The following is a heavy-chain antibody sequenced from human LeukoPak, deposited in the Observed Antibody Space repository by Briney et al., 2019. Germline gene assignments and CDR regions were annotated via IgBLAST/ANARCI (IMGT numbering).Heavy chain of an antibody. CDR1: GGSISSGDYY. D-gene: IGHD3-10*01. Sequence: SETLSLTCTVSGGSISSGDYYWSWIRQPPGKGLEWIGYIYYSGSTYYNPSLKSRVTISVDTSKNQFSLKLSSVTAADTAVYYCARDFLWFGESDEYYGMDVWGEGTTVTVSS. CDR2: IYYSGST. V-gene: IGHV4-30-4*01. CDR3: ARDFLWFGESDEYYGMDV. J-gene: IGHJ6*04.